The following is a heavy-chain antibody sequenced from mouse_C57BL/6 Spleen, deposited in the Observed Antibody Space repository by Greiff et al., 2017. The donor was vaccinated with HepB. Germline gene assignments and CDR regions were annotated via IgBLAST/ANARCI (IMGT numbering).Heavy chain of an antibody. CDR3: ARELGYGNYSYWYFDV. CDR2: ISDGGSYT. Sequence: EVKVVESGGGLVKPGGSLKLSCAASGFTFSSYAMSWVRQTPEKRLEWVATISDGGSYTYYPDNVKGRFTISRDNAKNNLYLQMSHLKSEDTAMYYCARELGYGNYSYWYFDVWGTGTTVTVSS. CDR1: GFTFSSYA. J-gene: IGHJ1*03. D-gene: IGHD2-1*01. V-gene: IGHV5-4*01.